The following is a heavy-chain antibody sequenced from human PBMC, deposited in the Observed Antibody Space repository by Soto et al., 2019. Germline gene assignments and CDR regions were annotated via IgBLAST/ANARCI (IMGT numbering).Heavy chain of an antibody. J-gene: IGHJ5*02. Sequence: SETLSLTCTVSGGSISSGDYYWSWIRQPPGKGLEWIGYIYYSGSTYYNPSLKSRVTISVDTSKNQFSLKLSSVTAADTAVYYCARAGPYGDPTAYNWFDPWGQGTLVTVSS. CDR1: GGSISSGDYY. CDR2: IYYSGST. D-gene: IGHD4-17*01. CDR3: ARAGPYGDPTAYNWFDP. V-gene: IGHV4-30-4*01.